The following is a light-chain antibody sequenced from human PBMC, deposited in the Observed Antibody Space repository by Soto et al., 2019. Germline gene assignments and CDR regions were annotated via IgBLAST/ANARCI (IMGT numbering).Light chain of an antibody. Sequence: QLVLTQSSSASASLGSSVKLTCTLSSGHSSYIIAWHQQQPGKAPRYLMKLEGSGSYNKGSGVPDRISGSSSGADRYLTISNLQFEDEADYYCETWDSNTPVFGGGTKLTVL. V-gene: IGLV4-60*02. CDR2: LEGSGSY. J-gene: IGLJ2*01. CDR1: SGHSSYI. CDR3: ETWDSNTPV.